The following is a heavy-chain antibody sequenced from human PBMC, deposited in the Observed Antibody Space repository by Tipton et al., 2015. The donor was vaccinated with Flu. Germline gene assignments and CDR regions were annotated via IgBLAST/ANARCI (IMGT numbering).Heavy chain of an antibody. V-gene: IGHV4-59*01. CDR2: IYYSGST. D-gene: IGHD2-2*01. CDR1: GGSISSYY. CDR3: ARVKQYQLLDYYYMDV. J-gene: IGHJ6*03. Sequence: TLSLTCTVSGGSISSYYWSWIRQPPGKGLEWIGHIYYSGSTNYNPSLKSRVTISVDTSKNQFSLKLSSVTAADTAVYYCARVKQYQLLDYYYMDVWGKGTTVTVSS.